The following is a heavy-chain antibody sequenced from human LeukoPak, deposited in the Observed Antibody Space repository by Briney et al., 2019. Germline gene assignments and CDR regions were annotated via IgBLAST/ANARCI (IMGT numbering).Heavy chain of an antibody. Sequence: SETLSLTCTVSGGSISSYYWSWIRQPPGKGLEWIGYIYYSGSTNYNPSLKSRVTISVDTSKNQFSLKLSSVTAADTAVYYCARGGRGSYYQTLDYWGQGTLVAVSS. CDR1: GGSISSYY. CDR3: ARGGRGSYYQTLDY. D-gene: IGHD1-26*01. J-gene: IGHJ4*02. CDR2: IYYSGST. V-gene: IGHV4-59*01.